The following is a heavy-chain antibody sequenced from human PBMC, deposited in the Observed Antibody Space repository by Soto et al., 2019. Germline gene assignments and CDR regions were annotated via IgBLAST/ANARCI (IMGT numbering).Heavy chain of an antibody. V-gene: IGHV4-34*01. J-gene: IGHJ4*02. Sequence: QVQLQQWGAGLLKPSETLSLTCAVYGGSFSGYYWSWIRQPPGKGLEWIGEINHSGRTDYNPSLKSRVTISVDTSKNQFSLKLTSVTAADTAVYYCAFLLSKLWPDFDYWGQGTLVTVSS. CDR3: AFLLSKLWPDFDY. CDR1: GGSFSGYY. CDR2: INHSGRT. D-gene: IGHD2-15*01.